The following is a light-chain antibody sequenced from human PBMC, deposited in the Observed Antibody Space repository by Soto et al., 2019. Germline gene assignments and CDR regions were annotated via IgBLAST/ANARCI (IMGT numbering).Light chain of an antibody. CDR1: QSVSRY. CDR2: DAS. CDR3: QQRSNWLT. Sequence: EIVLTQSPATLSLSPGERATLSCRASQSVSRYLAWYQQKPGQAPRLLIYDASNRATGIPARFSGSGSGTDFTLTISSLEPEDVAVYYCQQRSNWLTFGQGTRLE. V-gene: IGKV3-11*01. J-gene: IGKJ5*01.